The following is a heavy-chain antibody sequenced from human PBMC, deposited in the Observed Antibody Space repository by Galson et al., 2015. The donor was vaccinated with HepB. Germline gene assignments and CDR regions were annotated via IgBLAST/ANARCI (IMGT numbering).Heavy chain of an antibody. Sequence: SLRLSCAASGFTFSSYAMSWVRQAPGKGLEWVSAISGSGGSTYYADSVKGRFTISRDNSKNTLYLQMNSLRAEDTAVYYCAKVQGIDSRYFDYWGQGTLVTVSS. D-gene: IGHD3-22*01. CDR3: AKVQGIDSRYFDY. V-gene: IGHV3-23*01. CDR1: GFTFSSYA. CDR2: ISGSGGST. J-gene: IGHJ4*02.